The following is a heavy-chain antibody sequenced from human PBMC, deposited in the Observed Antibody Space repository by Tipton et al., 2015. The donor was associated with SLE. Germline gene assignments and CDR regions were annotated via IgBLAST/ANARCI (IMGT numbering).Heavy chain of an antibody. CDR3: ASPSYYGSGSYRPYWYFDL. CDR1: GFTFSSYW. J-gene: IGHJ2*01. D-gene: IGHD3-10*01. CDR2: IKQDGSEK. Sequence: SLRLSCAASGFTFSSYWMSWVRQAPGKGLEWVANIKQDGSEKYYVDSVKGRFTISRDNAKNSLYLQMNSLRAEDTAVYYCASPSYYGSGSYRPYWYFDLWGHGTLVTVSS. V-gene: IGHV3-7*01.